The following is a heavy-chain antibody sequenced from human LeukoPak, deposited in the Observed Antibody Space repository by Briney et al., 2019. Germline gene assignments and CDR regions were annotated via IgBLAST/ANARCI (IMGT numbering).Heavy chain of an antibody. Sequence: GGSLRLSCAASGFTFSSCAMSWVRQAPGKGLEWVSGIGVSAGSTYYADSVKGRFTISRDNSKNTLYLQMNSLRAEDTAVYYCAKGMEIAVAGTGGWFDPWGQGTLVTVSS. CDR2: IGVSAGST. V-gene: IGHV3-23*01. CDR1: GFTFSSCA. CDR3: AKGMEIAVAGTGGWFDP. J-gene: IGHJ5*02. D-gene: IGHD6-19*01.